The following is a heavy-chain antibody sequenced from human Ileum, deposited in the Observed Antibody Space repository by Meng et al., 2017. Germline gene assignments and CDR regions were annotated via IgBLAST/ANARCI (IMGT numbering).Heavy chain of an antibody. CDR3: ARRIRGGSYLG. Sequence: QLQLMQWCAGMLKPSETLSLTCNVYGDSFSDYYWNWIRKPPGKGLEWIGEIHYSGSTNYNPSLESRVTISEDTSQKQFSLRLSSVTAADTAVYYCARRIRGGSYLGWGQGTLVTVSS. CDR2: IHYSGST. CDR1: GDSFSDYY. V-gene: IGHV4-34*01. J-gene: IGHJ4*02. D-gene: IGHD1-26*01.